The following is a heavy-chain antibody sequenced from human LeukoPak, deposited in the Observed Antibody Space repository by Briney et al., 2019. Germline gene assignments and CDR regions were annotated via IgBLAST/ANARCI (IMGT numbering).Heavy chain of an antibody. Sequence: PGGSLRLSCAASGFTFSCCGIHWVRQAPGKGLEWVTFIRNDGSNKYYADSVKGRFTISRDNSKNTLYLQMNSLRAEDTAVYNCAKDEPDHWGQGTLVTVSS. CDR3: AKDEPDH. J-gene: IGHJ4*02. V-gene: IGHV3-30*02. CDR1: GFTFSCCG. CDR2: IRNDGSNK.